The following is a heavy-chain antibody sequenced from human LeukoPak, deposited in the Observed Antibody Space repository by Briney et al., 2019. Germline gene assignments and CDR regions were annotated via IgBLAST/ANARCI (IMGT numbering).Heavy chain of an antibody. CDR2: IYPGDSDT. V-gene: IGHV5-51*01. Sequence: PGESLKISCKGSGSSFSTYWIGWVRRLPGKGLEWMGIIYPGDSDTRYSPSFQGQVTISADKSINTAYLQWNSLKASDTAMYYCARRGSGWTIDYWGQGTLVTVSS. CDR3: ARRGSGWTIDY. D-gene: IGHD6-19*01. CDR1: GSSFSTYW. J-gene: IGHJ4*02.